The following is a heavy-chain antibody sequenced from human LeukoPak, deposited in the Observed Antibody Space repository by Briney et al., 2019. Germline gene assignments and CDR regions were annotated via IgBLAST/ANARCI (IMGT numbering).Heavy chain of an antibody. CDR2: IYYSGST. CDR1: GGSISSYY. Sequence: SETLSLTCTVSGGSISSYYWSWIRQPPGKGLEWIGYIYYSGSTNYNPSLKSRVTISVDTSKNQFSLKLSSVTAADTAEYYCAGAYCSSTSCYTGGFDYWGQGTLVTVSS. D-gene: IGHD2-2*01. V-gene: IGHV4-59*01. J-gene: IGHJ4*02. CDR3: AGAYCSSTSCYTGGFDY.